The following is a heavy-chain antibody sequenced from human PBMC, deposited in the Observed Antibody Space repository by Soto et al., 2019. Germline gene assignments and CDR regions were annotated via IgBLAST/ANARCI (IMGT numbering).Heavy chain of an antibody. CDR3: AKGSKFTIFSANDF. Sequence: EVQLLESGGDLVQPGGSLRLSCAASGFTFSSYAMTWVRQAPGKGLEWVSALSGNSGTTYSADSVKGRFTISRDNSRNTLYLPMSSLRAEDTALYYCAKGSKFTIFSANDFWGQGTLVTVSS. V-gene: IGHV3-23*01. CDR1: GFTFSSYA. D-gene: IGHD3-3*01. CDR2: LSGNSGTT. J-gene: IGHJ4*02.